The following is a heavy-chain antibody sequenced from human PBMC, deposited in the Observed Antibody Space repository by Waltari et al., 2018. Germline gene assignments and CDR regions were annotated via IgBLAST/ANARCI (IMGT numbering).Heavy chain of an antibody. D-gene: IGHD2-2*01. CDR1: GGSISSSSYS. CDR2: IYYSGST. CDR3: ASLGSSTTEKPADY. V-gene: IGHV4-39*01. Sequence: QLQLQESGPGLVKPSETLSLTCTVSGGSISSSSYSWGWIRQPPGKGLEWIGSIYYSGSTYYNPSLKSRVTISVDTSKNQFSLKLSSVTAADTAVYYCASLGSSTTEKPADYWGQGTLVTVSS. J-gene: IGHJ4*02.